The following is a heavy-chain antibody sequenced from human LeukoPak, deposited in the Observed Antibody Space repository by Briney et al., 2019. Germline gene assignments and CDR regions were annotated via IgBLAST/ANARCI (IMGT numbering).Heavy chain of an antibody. V-gene: IGHV4-34*01. CDR2: INHSGST. Sequence: PSETLSLTCTVSGDSINNHYWSWIRQPPGKGLEWIGEINHSGSTNYNPSLKSRVTISVDTSKNQFSLKLSSVTTADTAVYYCARHNLGYCSGGSCADPYYYGMDVWGQGTTVTVSS. J-gene: IGHJ6*02. CDR1: GDSINNHY. D-gene: IGHD2-15*01. CDR3: ARHNLGYCSGGSCADPYYYGMDV.